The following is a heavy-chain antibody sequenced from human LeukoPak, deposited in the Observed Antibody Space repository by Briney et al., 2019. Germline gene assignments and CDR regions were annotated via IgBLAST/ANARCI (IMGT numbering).Heavy chain of an antibody. J-gene: IGHJ4*02. Sequence: GRSLRLSCAASGFTFTNFAMHWVRQAPGKGLEWVSGISWNSGSIGYADSVKGRFTISRDNAKNSLYLQMNSLRAEDMALYYCAKAPGSRFRSGYPEYYFDYWGQGPLVPVSS. D-gene: IGHD3-3*01. CDR1: GFTFTNFA. CDR3: AKAPGSRFRSGYPEYYFDY. CDR2: ISWNSGSI. V-gene: IGHV3-9*03.